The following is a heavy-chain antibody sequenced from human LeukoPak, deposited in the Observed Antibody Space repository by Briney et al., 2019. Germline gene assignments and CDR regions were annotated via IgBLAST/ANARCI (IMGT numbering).Heavy chain of an antibody. CDR3: ARGQGYNWNLYYFDY. Sequence: PGRSLRLSCAASGFTFSSYSMNWVRQAPGKGLEWVSSISSSSSYIYYADSVKGRFTISRDNAKNSLYLQMNSLRAEDTAAYYCARGQGYNWNLYYFDYWGQGTLVTVSS. CDR2: ISSSSSYI. CDR1: GFTFSSYS. D-gene: IGHD1-20*01. V-gene: IGHV3-21*01. J-gene: IGHJ4*02.